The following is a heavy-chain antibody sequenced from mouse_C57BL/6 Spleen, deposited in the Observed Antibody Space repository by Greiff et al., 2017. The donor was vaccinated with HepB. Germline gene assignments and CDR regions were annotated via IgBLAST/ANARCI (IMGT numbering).Heavy chain of an antibody. J-gene: IGHJ3*01. V-gene: IGHV1-76*01. CDR2: IYPGSGNT. Sequence: VQLQQSGAELVRPGASVKLSCKASGYTFTDYYINWVKQRPGQGLEWIARIYPGSGNTYYNEKFKGKAKLTAEKSSSTAYMQLSSLTSEDAAVYICARVERTWFADWGQGTLVTVSA. CDR1: GYTFTDYY. CDR3: ARVERTWFAD.